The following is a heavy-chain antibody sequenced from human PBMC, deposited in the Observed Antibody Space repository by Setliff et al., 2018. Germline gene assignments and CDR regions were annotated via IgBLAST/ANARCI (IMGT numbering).Heavy chain of an antibody. CDR2: IYDSGAT. D-gene: IGHD2-8*02. CDR3: ARLSPYNTGPPFDY. V-gene: IGHV4-59*04. Sequence: PSETLSLTCTVSGGSISNYWWGWIRQPPGKGLEWIGYIYDSGATYYNPSLRSRVTMSLDTSANQFSLNLRSVTAADTAVYYCARLSPYNTGPPFDYWGQGTLVTVSS. CDR1: GGSISNYW. J-gene: IGHJ4*02.